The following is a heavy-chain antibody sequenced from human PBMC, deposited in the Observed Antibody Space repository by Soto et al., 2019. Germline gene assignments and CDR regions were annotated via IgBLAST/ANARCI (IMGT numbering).Heavy chain of an antibody. D-gene: IGHD5-18*01. CDR1: GGTFSSYA. CDR3: ARGAHRRQTAPPYGMDV. Sequence: QVQLVQSGAEVQKPGSSVKVSCKASGGTFSSYAISWVRQAPGQGLEWMGGIIPIFGTANYAQKFQGRVTITAADSTRTPYLELSSLTSEATAVYYCARGAHRRQTAPPYGMDVWGQGTTVTVSS. V-gene: IGHV1-69*01. CDR2: IIPIFGTA. J-gene: IGHJ6*02.